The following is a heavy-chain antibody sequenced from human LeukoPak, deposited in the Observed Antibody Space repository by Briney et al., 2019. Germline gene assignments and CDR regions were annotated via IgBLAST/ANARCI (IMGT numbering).Heavy chain of an antibody. CDR1: GYTFTGYY. J-gene: IGHJ4*02. CDR3: ARVYRRRDGYNFGY. V-gene: IGHV1-2*02. D-gene: IGHD5-24*01. CDR2: VTPTSGGA. Sequence: AASVKVSCKASGYTFTGYYMHWVRQAPGQGLESMGWVTPTSGGANYAQKFQGRVAMTRDTSTSTAYMELSRLRYDDTAVYYCARVYRRRDGYNFGYWGQGTLVTVSS.